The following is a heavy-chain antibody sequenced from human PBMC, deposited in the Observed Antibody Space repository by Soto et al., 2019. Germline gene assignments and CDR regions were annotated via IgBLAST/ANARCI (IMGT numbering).Heavy chain of an antibody. Sequence: GGSLRLSCAASGFTFSTYAMAWIRQAPGKGLEWVSGISDNGGRTYYAASVKGRFTISRDNSKNTLYLQMNSLRPEDTAIYYCAKDHHTTIPVATDCWGQATLVTVSS. V-gene: IGHV3-23*01. CDR2: ISDNGGRT. D-gene: IGHD6-19*01. CDR3: AKDHHTTIPVATDC. J-gene: IGHJ4*02. CDR1: GFTFSTYA.